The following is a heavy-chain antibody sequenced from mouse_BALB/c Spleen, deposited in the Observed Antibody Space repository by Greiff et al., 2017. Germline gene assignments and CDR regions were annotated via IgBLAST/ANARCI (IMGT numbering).Heavy chain of an antibody. D-gene: IGHD2-4*01. CDR1: GYAFSSYW. CDR2: IYPGDGDT. CDR3: ASMITTWFAY. J-gene: IGHJ3*01. V-gene: IGHV1-80*01. Sequence: QVQLKESGAELVRPGSSVKISCKASGYAFSSYWMNWVKQRPGQGLEWIGQIYPGDGDTNYNGKFKGKATLTADKSSSTAYMQLSSLTSEDSAVYFCASMITTWFAYWGQGTLVTVSA.